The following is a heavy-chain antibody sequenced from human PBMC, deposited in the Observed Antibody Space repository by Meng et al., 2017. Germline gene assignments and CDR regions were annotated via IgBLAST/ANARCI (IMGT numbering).Heavy chain of an antibody. D-gene: IGHD6-13*01. J-gene: IGHJ1*01. CDR1: GFSLSTSGVG. V-gene: IGHV2-5*01. CDR2: IYWNDDK. Sequence: LKDSSPTPVKPTQTLTLPCTFSGFSLSTSGVGVGWIRQPPGKALEWLALIYWNDDKRYSPSLKSRLTITKDTSKNQVVLTMTNMDPVDTATYYCAHTPYSSSWYEYFQHWGQGTLVTVSS. CDR3: AHTPYSSSWYEYFQH.